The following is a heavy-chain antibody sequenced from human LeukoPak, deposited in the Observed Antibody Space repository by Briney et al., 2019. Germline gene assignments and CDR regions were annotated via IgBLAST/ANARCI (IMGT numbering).Heavy chain of an antibody. Sequence: GGSLRLSCAASGFIFSHYTMTWVRQAPGKGLEWVSSINGSGDATKYADFVMGRFAISRDNSKNTVSLQMNSLRAEDTAVYYCAKSDCGSDGCKLLNYWGQGTLVMASS. J-gene: IGHJ4*02. CDR3: AKSDCGSDGCKLLNY. V-gene: IGHV3-23*01. CDR1: GFIFSHYT. D-gene: IGHD2-21*01. CDR2: INGSGDAT.